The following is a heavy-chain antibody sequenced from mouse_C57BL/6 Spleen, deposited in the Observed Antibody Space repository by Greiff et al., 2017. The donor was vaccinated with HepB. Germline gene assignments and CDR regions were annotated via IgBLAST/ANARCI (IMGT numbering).Heavy chain of an antibody. J-gene: IGHJ3*01. CDR2: IYPRDGST. V-gene: IGHV1-85*01. CDR1: GYTFTSYD. D-gene: IGHD1-1*01. Sequence: QVQLQQSGPELVKPGASVKLSCKASGYTFTSYDINWVKQRPGQGLEWIGWIYPRDGSTKYNEKFKGKATLTVDTSSSTAYMELHSLTSEDSAVYFCASSSFYYGSSVFAYWGQGTLVTVSA. CDR3: ASSSFYYGSSVFAY.